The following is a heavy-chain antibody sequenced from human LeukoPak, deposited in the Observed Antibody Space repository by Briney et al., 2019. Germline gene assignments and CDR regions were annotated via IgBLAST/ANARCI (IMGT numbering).Heavy chain of an antibody. CDR3: ARTGITGTTDGIEVVDYYYMDV. CDR2: ISWNSGSI. D-gene: IGHD1-7*01. CDR1: GFTFDDYA. J-gene: IGHJ6*03. V-gene: IGHV3-9*01. Sequence: GGSLRLSCAASGFTFDDYAMHWVRQAPGKGLEWVSGISWNSGSIGYADSVKGRFTISRDNAKNSLYLQMNSLRAEDTAVYYCARTGITGTTDGIEVVDYYYMDVWGKGTTVTVSS.